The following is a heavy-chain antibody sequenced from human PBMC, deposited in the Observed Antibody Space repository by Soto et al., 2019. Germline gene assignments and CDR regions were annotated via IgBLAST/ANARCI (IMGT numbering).Heavy chain of an antibody. CDR1: GGSISSSSHY. CDR3: AKHSSSWYHFDY. V-gene: IGHV4-39*01. J-gene: IGHJ4*02. D-gene: IGHD6-13*01. CDR2: LYYGGST. Sequence: LQLQESGPGLVKPSEPLSLTCTVSGGSISSSSHYWGWIRQPPGKGLEWIGSLYYGGSTYYNPSRKSRVTISVDTSKNQFSLKLSSVTAADTAVYHCAKHSSSWYHFDYWGQGTLVTVSS.